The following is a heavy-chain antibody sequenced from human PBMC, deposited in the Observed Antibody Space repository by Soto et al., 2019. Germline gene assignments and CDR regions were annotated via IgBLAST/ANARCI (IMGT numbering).Heavy chain of an antibody. V-gene: IGHV3-48*02. J-gene: IGHJ6*02. CDR2: ISGSSETK. D-gene: IGHD3-16*01. CDR1: GFSLSSHS. CDR3: ARGTSLGHYSYGRDV. Sequence: EVQLVESGGGLAQPGGSLRLSCAASGFSLSSHSVNWVRQAPGKGLEWISYISGSSETKYNADSVKGRFTTSRDNVKNVVYLQMNSLRDEDTALYYCARGTSLGHYSYGRDVWGQGTTVTVSS.